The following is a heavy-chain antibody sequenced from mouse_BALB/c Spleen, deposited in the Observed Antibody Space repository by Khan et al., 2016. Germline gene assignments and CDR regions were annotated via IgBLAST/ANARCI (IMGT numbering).Heavy chain of an antibody. CDR2: INPDSSTI. CDR1: GFDFSRYW. J-gene: IGHJ1*01. CDR3: ASTFWYFDV. Sequence: EVQLQESGGGLVQPGGSLKLSCAAPGFDFSRYWMSWVRQAPGKGLEWIGEINPDSSTINYTPSLKDKFIISRDNAKNTLYLQMSKVRSEDTVLDDYASTFWYFDVWGAGTTVTVSS. V-gene: IGHV4-1*02.